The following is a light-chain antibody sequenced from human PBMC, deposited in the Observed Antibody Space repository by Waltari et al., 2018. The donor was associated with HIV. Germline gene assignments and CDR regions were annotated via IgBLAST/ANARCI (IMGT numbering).Light chain of an antibody. CDR3: GSHSTDTTLV. J-gene: IGLJ2*01. CDR2: DVN. Sequence: HSALPQPASVSGSPGQSIAISCTGTGDDVGGYDYVSWYQHHPGNAPKLILYDVNIRPAGVSDRFSGSKSGNTASLTISGLQAEDEADYYCGSHSTDTTLVFGGGTKLTV. CDR1: GDDVGGYDY. V-gene: IGLV2-14*03.